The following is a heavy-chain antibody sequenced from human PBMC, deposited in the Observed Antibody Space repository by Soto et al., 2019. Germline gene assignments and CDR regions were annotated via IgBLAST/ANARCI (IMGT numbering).Heavy chain of an antibody. Sequence: SGPTLVNPTENLTLTCTVSGFSLSNARMGVSLIRQPPGEALEWLAHIFSNDEKSYSTSLKSRLTISKDTSKSQVVLTMTNMDPVDTATYYCARILYSSSPWFDPWGQGTLVTVSS. CDR2: IFSNDEK. CDR3: ARILYSSSPWFDP. D-gene: IGHD6-6*01. CDR1: GFSLSNARMG. V-gene: IGHV2-26*01. J-gene: IGHJ5*02.